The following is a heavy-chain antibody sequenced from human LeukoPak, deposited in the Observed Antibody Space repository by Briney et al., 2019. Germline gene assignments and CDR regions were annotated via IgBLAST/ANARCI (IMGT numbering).Heavy chain of an antibody. D-gene: IGHD6-13*01. Sequence: SETQSLTCTVSGGSISSGDYYWSWIRQPPGKGLEWIGYIYYSGSTYYNPSLKSRVTISVDTSKNQFSLKLSSVTAADTAVYYCAREIAAAGTPFDYWGQGTLVTVSS. J-gene: IGHJ4*02. CDR2: IYYSGST. V-gene: IGHV4-30-4*01. CDR3: AREIAAAGTPFDY. CDR1: GGSISSGDYY.